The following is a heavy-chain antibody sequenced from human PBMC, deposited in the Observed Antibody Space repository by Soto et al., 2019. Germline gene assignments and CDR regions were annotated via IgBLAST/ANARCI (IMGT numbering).Heavy chain of an antibody. V-gene: IGHV3-11*01. CDR3: ARRARGFRFDY. Sequence: WGSLRLSCSSSGFTFSDYYMSWIRQAPGKGLECVSYIRSSGSAIYYADSVKGRFSISRDNAKSSLYLQMNSLSAEDTAVYYCARRARGFRFDYWGQGNLVTVSS. J-gene: IGHJ4*02. CDR2: IRSSGSAI. CDR1: GFTFSDYY. D-gene: IGHD3-10*01.